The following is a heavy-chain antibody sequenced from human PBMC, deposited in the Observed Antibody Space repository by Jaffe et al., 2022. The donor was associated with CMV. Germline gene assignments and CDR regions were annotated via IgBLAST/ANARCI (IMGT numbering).Heavy chain of an antibody. V-gene: IGHV3-23*01. D-gene: IGHD3-22*01. J-gene: IGHJ4*02. Sequence: EVKLWESGGGLVHPGGSLRLSCAASGFDFSSNVMAWVRQAAGKGLEWVSGMSWNSGHIQYAESVKGRFIISRDNSKNTLFLQMNSLRAEDTAVYYCAKGLVDSSGYYYKFTDWGQGSLVTVSS. CDR2: MSWNSGHI. CDR1: GFDFSSNV. CDR3: AKGLVDSSGYYYKFTD.